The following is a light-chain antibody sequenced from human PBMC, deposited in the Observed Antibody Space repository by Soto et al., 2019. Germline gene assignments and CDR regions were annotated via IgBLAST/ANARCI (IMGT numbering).Light chain of an antibody. CDR3: MKALHTPRK. Sequence: DVVITHTPLSLPVILVEPASISYMSSQILLNSNGYNYLDWYLQKPGQSPQLLIYLGSNRASGVPDRFSGSGSGTDFTLKISRVEAEDVGVYYCMKALHTPRKCGQGNK. CDR1: QILLNSNGYNY. J-gene: IGKJ1*01. V-gene: IGKV2-28*01. CDR2: LGS.